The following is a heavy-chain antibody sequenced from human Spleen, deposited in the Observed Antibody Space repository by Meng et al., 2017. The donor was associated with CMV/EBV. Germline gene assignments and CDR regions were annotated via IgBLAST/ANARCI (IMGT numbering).Heavy chain of an antibody. D-gene: IGHD3-22*01. CDR2: IYGSGST. V-gene: IGHV4-30-4*08. CDR3: ARVGDRNSGGYYYYFDY. CDR1: ISSGDYY. Sequence: ISSGDYYWSWIRQPPGKGLEWVGYIYGSGSTYYNPYLKSRVAMSLETSKSQFSLQLSSMTAADTALYYCARVGDRNSGGYYYYFDYWGQGMVVTVSS. J-gene: IGHJ4*02.